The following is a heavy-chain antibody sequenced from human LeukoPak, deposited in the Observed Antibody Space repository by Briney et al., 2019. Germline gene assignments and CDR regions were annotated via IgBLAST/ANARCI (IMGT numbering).Heavy chain of an antibody. CDR3: ARDFSGASYYYYYGMDV. J-gene: IGHJ6*02. V-gene: IGHV1-2*02. D-gene: IGHD1-26*01. Sequence: ASVKVSCKASGYTFTGYYMHWVRQAPGQGLEWTGWINPNSGGTNYAQKFQGRVTMTRDTSISTAYMELSRLRSDDTAVYYCARDFSGASYYYYYGMDVWGQGTTVTVSS. CDR2: INPNSGGT. CDR1: GYTFTGYY.